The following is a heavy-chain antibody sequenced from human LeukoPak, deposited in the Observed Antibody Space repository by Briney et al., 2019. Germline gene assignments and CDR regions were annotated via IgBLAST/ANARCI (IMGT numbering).Heavy chain of an antibody. CDR2: IYYSGST. V-gene: IGHV4-59*01. J-gene: IGHJ4*02. D-gene: IGHD5-18*01. Sequence: SETLSLTCTVSGGSISSYYWSWIRQPPGKGLEWIGYIYYSGSTNYNPSLKSRVTISVDTSKNQFSLKLSSVTAADTAVYYCARGRGYSCGYHFDYWGQGTLVTVSS. CDR1: GGSISSYY. CDR3: ARGRGYSCGYHFDY.